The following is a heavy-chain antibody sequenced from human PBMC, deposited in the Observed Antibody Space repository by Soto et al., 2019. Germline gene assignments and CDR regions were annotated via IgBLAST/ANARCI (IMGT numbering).Heavy chain of an antibody. D-gene: IGHD3-3*01. CDR3: ARDQTPVEWLLAQDYYYYMDV. CDR2: ISSSGSTI. J-gene: IGHJ6*03. V-gene: IGHV3-11*01. Sequence: QVQLVESGGGLVKPGGSLRLSCAASGFTFSDYYMSWIRQAPGKGLEWVSYISSSGSTIYYADSVKGRFTISRDNAKNSLYLQMNSLRAEDTAVYYCARDQTPVEWLLAQDYYYYMDVWGKGTTVTVSS. CDR1: GFTFSDYY.